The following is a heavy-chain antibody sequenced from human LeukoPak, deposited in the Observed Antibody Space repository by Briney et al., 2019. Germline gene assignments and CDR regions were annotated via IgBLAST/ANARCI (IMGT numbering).Heavy chain of an antibody. J-gene: IGHJ2*01. CDR2: IYYSGST. CDR3: ASGISVAGTDWYFDL. D-gene: IGHD6-19*01. V-gene: IGHV4-59*01. CDR1: GGSISSYY. Sequence: SETLSLTCTVSGGSISSYYWSWIRQPPGKGLEWSGYIYYSGSTNYNPSLKSRVTISVDTSKNQFSLKLSSVTAADTAVYYCASGISVAGTDWYFDLWGRSTLVTVSS.